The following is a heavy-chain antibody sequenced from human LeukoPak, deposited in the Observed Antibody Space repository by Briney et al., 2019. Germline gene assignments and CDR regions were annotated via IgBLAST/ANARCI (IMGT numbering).Heavy chain of an antibody. J-gene: IGHJ3*02. D-gene: IGHD3-10*01. V-gene: IGHV3-21*01. CDR1: GFIVSSNY. Sequence: GGSLRLSCAASGFIVSSNYMNWVRQAPGKGLEWVSSISSSSSYIYYAASVKGRFTISIDNAKNSLYLKMNSLRAEDSAVYYCARERAYGSGSYHHDAFDIWGQGTMVTVSS. CDR2: ISSSSSYI. CDR3: ARERAYGSGSYHHDAFDI.